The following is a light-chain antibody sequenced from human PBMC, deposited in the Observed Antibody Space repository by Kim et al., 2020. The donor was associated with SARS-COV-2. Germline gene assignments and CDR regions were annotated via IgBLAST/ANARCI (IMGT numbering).Light chain of an antibody. Sequence: DIQMTQSPSSLSASVGDRVTITCRASQSIITSLNWYQHKPGKAPKVLIYAASSLQSGVPSRFSGSGSGTDFTLTISSLQPEDFATYYCQQTYSTPMSTFGKGTKLEI. CDR3: QQTYSTPMST. V-gene: IGKV1-39*01. J-gene: IGKJ2*01. CDR1: QSIITS. CDR2: AAS.